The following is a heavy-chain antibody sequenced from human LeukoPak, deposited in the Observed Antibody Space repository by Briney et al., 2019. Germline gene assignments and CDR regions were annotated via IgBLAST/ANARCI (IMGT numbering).Heavy chain of an antibody. CDR2: INPSAGGT. V-gene: IGHV1-46*01. J-gene: IGHJ4*02. D-gene: IGHD3-10*01. Sequence: ASVKVSCKASQSEYSFTSYYINWVRQAPGQGLEWMGIINPSAGGTSYAQKFQGRVTMTRDTSTTTVHMELTSLRSEDTAVYYCAAGRGGDYWGQGTLVTVSS. CDR1: QSEYSFTSYY. CDR3: AAGRGGDY.